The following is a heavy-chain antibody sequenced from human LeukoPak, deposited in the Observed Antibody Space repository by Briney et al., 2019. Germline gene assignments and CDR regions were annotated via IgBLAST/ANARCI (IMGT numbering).Heavy chain of an antibody. CDR3: ASHGSSGHDPLT. CDR2: IYHSGST. V-gene: IGHV4-38-2*01. CDR1: GYSISSGYY. D-gene: IGHD5-12*01. J-gene: IGHJ4*01. Sequence: PSETLPLTCAVSGYSISSGYYWGWIRQPPGKGLEWIGSIYHSGSTYYNPSLKSRVTISLDTSKSQFSLRLTSVTAADTAVYYCASHGSSGHDPLTWGQGTLVTVSS.